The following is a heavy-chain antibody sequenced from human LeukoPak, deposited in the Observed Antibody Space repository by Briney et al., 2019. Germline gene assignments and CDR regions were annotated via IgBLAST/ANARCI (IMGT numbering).Heavy chain of an antibody. Sequence: GGSLRLSCAASGFTFRSSSMTWVRQAPGKGLEWVASISSTSNHKYHADSVKGRFTISRDNDKNSLYLQMNSLRAEDTALYYCATRVTADSYDASDIWGQGTMVTVSS. V-gene: IGHV3-21*06. CDR2: ISSTSNHK. J-gene: IGHJ3*02. CDR1: GFTFRSSS. D-gene: IGHD6-13*01. CDR3: ATRVTADSYDASDI.